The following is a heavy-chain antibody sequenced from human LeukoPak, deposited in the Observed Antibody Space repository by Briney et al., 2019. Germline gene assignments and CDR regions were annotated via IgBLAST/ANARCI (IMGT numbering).Heavy chain of an antibody. CDR1: GFTVITND. Sequence: GGSLRLSCAASGFTVITNDMTWVRQAPGKGLEWVSVLYSDGNTKYADSVQGRFTIFRDNSKNTLYLEMNSLSPDDTAVYYCARGVEPLAANTLAYWGQGTLVTVSS. CDR2: LYSDGNT. V-gene: IGHV3-53*01. CDR3: ARGVEPLAANTLAY. D-gene: IGHD1-14*01. J-gene: IGHJ4*02.